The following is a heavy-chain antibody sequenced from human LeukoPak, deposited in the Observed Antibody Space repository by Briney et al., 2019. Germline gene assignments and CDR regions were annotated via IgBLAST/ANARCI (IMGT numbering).Heavy chain of an antibody. CDR1: GGSFSGYY. CDR3: ARGGTYYDFWSGYYTSRTLSTNFDY. V-gene: IGHV4-34*01. J-gene: IGHJ4*02. D-gene: IGHD3-3*01. Sequence: SETLSLTCAVYGGSFSGYYWSWIRQPPGKGLEWIGGINHSGSTNYNPSLKSRVTISVDTSKNQFSLKLSSVTAADTAVYYCARGGTYYDFWSGYYTSRTLSTNFDYWGQGTLVTVSS. CDR2: INHSGST.